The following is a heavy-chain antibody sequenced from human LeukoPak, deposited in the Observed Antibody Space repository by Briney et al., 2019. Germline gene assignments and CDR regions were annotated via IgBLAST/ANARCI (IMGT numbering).Heavy chain of an antibody. V-gene: IGHV3-48*03. Sequence: PGGSLRLSCAASGSTFSSYEMNWVRQAPGKGLEWVSYISSSGSTIYYADSVKGRFTISRDNSKNTLYLQMSSLRPEDTAVYFCVKERSGGFFDYWGQGTLVTVSS. CDR1: GSTFSSYE. CDR2: ISSSGSTI. D-gene: IGHD1-26*01. CDR3: VKERSGGFFDY. J-gene: IGHJ4*02.